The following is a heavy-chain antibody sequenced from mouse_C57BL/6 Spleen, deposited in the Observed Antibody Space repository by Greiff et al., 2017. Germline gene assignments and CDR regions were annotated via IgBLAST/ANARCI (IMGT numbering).Heavy chain of an antibody. Sequence: EVMLVESGGGLVQPGGSLKLSCAASGFTFSDYYMYWVRQTPEKRLEWVAYISNGGGSTYYPDTVQGRFTISRDNAKNTLNLQMSRLKAEDTAMYYCASLYYVPFAYWGQGTLVTVSA. CDR3: ASLYYVPFAY. CDR1: GFTFSDYY. J-gene: IGHJ3*01. CDR2: ISNGGGST. D-gene: IGHD2-1*01. V-gene: IGHV5-12*01.